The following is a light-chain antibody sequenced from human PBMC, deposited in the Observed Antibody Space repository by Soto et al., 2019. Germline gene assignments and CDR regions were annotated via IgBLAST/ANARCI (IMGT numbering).Light chain of an antibody. CDR1: SSDIGSNNY. CDR3: SSYTTTTRL. V-gene: IGLV2-14*01. Sequence: QSALTQPASVSGSPGQSITISCTGTSSDIGSNNYVSWFQQRPGKATTLIIYEVSNRPSGVSTHFSGSKSGNTASLTISGLLPEDEAEYYCSSYTTTTRLFGGGTKVTVL. CDR2: EVS. J-gene: IGLJ3*02.